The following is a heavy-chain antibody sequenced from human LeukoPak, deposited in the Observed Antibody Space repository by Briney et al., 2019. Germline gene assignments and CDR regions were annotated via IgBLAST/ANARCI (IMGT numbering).Heavy chain of an antibody. V-gene: IGHV3-30*02. CDR2: IRYDGGNE. D-gene: IGHD3-9*01. CDR3: SKDRLRYFDFDL. CDR1: GFTFSRYA. Sequence: GGSLRLSCAASGFTFSRYAMHWVRQAPGKGLEWVAFIRYDGGNEYYADSLKGRFTISRDNSKNTLYLQMNSLRAEDTAVYYCSKDRLRYFDFDLWGRGTLVTVSS. J-gene: IGHJ2*01.